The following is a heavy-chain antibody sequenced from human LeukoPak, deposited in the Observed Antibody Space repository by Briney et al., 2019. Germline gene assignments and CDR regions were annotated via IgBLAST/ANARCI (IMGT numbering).Heavy chain of an antibody. CDR3: ARVRRGDILGY. J-gene: IGHJ4*02. Sequence: SQTLSLTCTVSGGSISSGSYYWSWIRQPAGKGLEWIGRIYTSGSTNYNPSLKSRVTISVDTSKNQFSLKLSSVTAADTAVYYCARVRRGDILGYWGQGTLVTVSS. V-gene: IGHV4-61*02. CDR1: GGSISSGSYY. D-gene: IGHD3-10*01. CDR2: IYTSGST.